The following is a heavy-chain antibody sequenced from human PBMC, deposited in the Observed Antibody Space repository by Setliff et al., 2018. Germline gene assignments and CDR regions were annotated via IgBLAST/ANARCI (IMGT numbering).Heavy chain of an antibody. V-gene: IGHV4-38-2*01. CDR2: IFQSGIT. CDR1: GFSITNGYY. Sequence: SETLSLTCAVSGFSITNGYYWGWIRQSPGKGLEWIGNIFQSGITFYNPSLKSRVTMSLDTSQNQFSLKLRSVPAADTAVYFCARLGGFRYYDMDVWGRGTTVTVSS. CDR3: ARLGGFRYYDMDV. J-gene: IGHJ6*02. D-gene: IGHD3-16*01.